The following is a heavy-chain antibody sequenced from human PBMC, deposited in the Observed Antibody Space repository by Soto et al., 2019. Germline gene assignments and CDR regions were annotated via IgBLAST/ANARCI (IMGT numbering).Heavy chain of an antibody. Sequence: QVLLVQSGAEVKKPGASVKVACKASGYTFTNYGISWVRQAPGQGLEWLGWISTYNGDRDFAQKVQGRVTMTTDTSTTTAYMEVRSLRSNDTAVYYWARSRAGGTWEQYPSFYFDYWGQGALVTVSS. CDR1: GYTFTNYG. CDR3: ARSRAGGTWEQYPSFYFDY. J-gene: IGHJ4*02. V-gene: IGHV1-18*01. D-gene: IGHD1-26*01. CDR2: ISTYNGDR.